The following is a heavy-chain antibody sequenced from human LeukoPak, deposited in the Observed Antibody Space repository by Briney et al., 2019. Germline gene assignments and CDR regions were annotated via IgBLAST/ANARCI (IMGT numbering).Heavy chain of an antibody. CDR1: GFTFSNYW. Sequence: GGSLRLSCAASGFTFSNYWMHWVRQAPGKGLEWVSAISGSGGSTYYADSVKGRFTISRDNSKNTLYPQMNSLRAEDTAVYYCAKIPPTYYYGSGSEYYFDYWGQGTLVTVSS. CDR3: AKIPPTYYYGSGSEYYFDY. D-gene: IGHD3-10*01. V-gene: IGHV3-23*01. CDR2: ISGSGGST. J-gene: IGHJ4*02.